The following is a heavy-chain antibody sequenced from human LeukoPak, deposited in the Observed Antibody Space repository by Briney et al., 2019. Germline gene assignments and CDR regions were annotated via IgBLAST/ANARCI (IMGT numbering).Heavy chain of an antibody. D-gene: IGHD3-9*01. V-gene: IGHV1-69*05. Sequence: SVKVSCKASGYTFTSYDISWVRQAPGQGLEWMGGIIPIFGTANYAQKFQGRVTITTDESTSTAYMELSSLRSEDTAVYYCARVTGILTGPTPYYYYMDVWGKGTTVTVSS. CDR1: GYTFTSYD. J-gene: IGHJ6*03. CDR2: IIPIFGTA. CDR3: ARVTGILTGPTPYYYYMDV.